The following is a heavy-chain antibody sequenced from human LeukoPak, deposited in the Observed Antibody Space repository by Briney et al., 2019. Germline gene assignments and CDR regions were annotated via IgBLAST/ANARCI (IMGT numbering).Heavy chain of an antibody. V-gene: IGHV5-51*01. J-gene: IGHJ6*02. Sequence: GESLKISCEGSGYTFTNYWVAWVRQMPGKGLEWMGIIYPGDSDTRYSPSFQGQVTISADKSISTAYLQWSSLKASDTAMYYCARHPVIAAAGGYYYYGMDVWGQGTTVTVS. CDR1: GYTFTNYW. D-gene: IGHD6-13*01. CDR2: IYPGDSDT. CDR3: ARHPVIAAAGGYYYYGMDV.